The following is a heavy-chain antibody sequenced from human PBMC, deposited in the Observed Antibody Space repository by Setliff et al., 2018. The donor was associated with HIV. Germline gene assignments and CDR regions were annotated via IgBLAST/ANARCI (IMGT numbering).Heavy chain of an antibody. CDR2: IYHTGKT. D-gene: IGHD3-22*01. CDR1: GGSISDNKYY. Sequence: TLSLTCSVSGGSISDNKYYWSWIRQPPGKGLEWTGSIYHTGKTYYNSALKNRLTISVDTSKNQFSLELSSVTAADTAVYYCASRVYYYDESRVLREEGFVPWGQGTLVTVSS. J-gene: IGHJ5*02. V-gene: IGHV4-39*01. CDR3: ASRVYYYDESRVLREEGFVP.